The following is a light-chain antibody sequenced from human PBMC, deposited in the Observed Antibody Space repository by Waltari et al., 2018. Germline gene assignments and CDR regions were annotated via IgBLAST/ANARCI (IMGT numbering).Light chain of an antibody. V-gene: IGKV2-28*01. CDR1: QSLLHSNGYSF. CDR2: LGS. CDR3: MQALQTPFT. Sequence: DIVMTQSPLSLPVPPGEPASISCRSSQSLLHSNGYSFLDWYLQKPGQSPQLLISLGSNRASGVPDRFSGSGSGTDFTLKISRVEAEDVGVYYCMQALQTPFTFGPGTKVDIK. J-gene: IGKJ3*01.